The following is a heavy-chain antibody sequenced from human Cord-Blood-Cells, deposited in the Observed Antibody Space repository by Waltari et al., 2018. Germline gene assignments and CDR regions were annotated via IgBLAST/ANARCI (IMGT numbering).Heavy chain of an antibody. J-gene: IGHJ3*02. CDR3: ARDVTGGRSYAFDI. Sequence: EVQLVESGGGLVKPGGSLRLSCAASGFTFSSYSMNWVRQAPGKGLEWVSSISSSSSYIYYADSGKGRFTISRDNAKNSLYRQMNSLRAEDTAVYYCARDVTGGRSYAFDIWGQGTMVTVSS. CDR2: ISSSSSYI. D-gene: IGHD7-27*01. V-gene: IGHV3-21*01. CDR1: GFTFSSYS.